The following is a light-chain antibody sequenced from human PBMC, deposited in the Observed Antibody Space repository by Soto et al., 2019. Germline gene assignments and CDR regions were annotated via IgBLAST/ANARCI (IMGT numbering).Light chain of an antibody. V-gene: IGKV1-5*01. Sequence: DIQMTQSPCTVSASVGDTVTITCRASQTISGWLAWYQQRPGKAPNLLIFDASTLESGVPSRFSGSGSGTTFTLTISSLQSDDFATYYCLQYNGYYRTFGQGTKVDIK. CDR1: QTISGW. CDR2: DAS. CDR3: LQYNGYYRT. J-gene: IGKJ1*01.